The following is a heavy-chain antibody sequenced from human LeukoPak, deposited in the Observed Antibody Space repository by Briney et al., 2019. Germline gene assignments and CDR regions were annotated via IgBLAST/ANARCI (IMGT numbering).Heavy chain of an antibody. CDR3: ARDNDSRDPPHFDY. D-gene: IGHD3-16*01. CDR2: FDPEDGET. J-gene: IGHJ4*02. V-gene: IGHV1-24*01. Sequence: ASVTVSCKVSGYTLSEVSMQWVRQAPGKGLEWMGGFDPEDGETIYAQKFQGRVTMTEDTSTDTAYMELSSLRFEDTAVYYCARDNDSRDPPHFDYWGQGTLVTVSS. CDR1: GYTLSEVS.